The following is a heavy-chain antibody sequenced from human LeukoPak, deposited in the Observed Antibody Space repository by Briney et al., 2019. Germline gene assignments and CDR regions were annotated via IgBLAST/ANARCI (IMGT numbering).Heavy chain of an antibody. V-gene: IGHV3-7*01. Sequence: GGSLRLSCAASAFTFSDYWMTWVRQTPGKGLERVANINNHGSETYYVDSVKGRFTISRDNAKNSLYLQMNSLRAEDAAVYYCARYGSGSPGVDYWGQGTLVTVSS. CDR3: ARYGSGSPGVDY. CDR2: INNHGSET. CDR1: AFTFSDYW. D-gene: IGHD3-10*01. J-gene: IGHJ4*02.